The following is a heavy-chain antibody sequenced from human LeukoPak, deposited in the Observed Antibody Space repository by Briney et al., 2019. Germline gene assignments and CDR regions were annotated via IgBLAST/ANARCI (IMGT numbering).Heavy chain of an antibody. J-gene: IGHJ3*02. CDR2: ISSSSSYI. D-gene: IGHD2-21*02. V-gene: IGHV3-21*01. CDR3: ARGLAYCGGDCYHDAFDI. CDR1: GFTFSSYI. Sequence: GGSLRLSCAASGFTFSSYIMNWVRQAPGKGLEWVSSISSSSSYIYYADSVKGRFTISRDNAKNSLYLQMNSLRAEDTAVYYCARGLAYCGGDCYHDAFDIWGQGTMVTVSS.